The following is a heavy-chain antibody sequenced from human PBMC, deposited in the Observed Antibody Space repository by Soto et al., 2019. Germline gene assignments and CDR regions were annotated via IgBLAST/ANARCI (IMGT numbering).Heavy chain of an antibody. CDR1: GGTFSSYA. J-gene: IGHJ6*02. D-gene: IGHD3-10*01. Sequence: GASVKVSCKASGGTFSSYAISWVRQAPGQGLEWMGGIIPIFGTANYAQKFQGRVTITADKSTSTAYMELSSLRSEDTAVYYCARGTMAEYYYYGMDVCGQRTTVTVSS. CDR3: ARGTMAEYYYYGMDV. CDR2: IIPIFGTA. V-gene: IGHV1-69*06.